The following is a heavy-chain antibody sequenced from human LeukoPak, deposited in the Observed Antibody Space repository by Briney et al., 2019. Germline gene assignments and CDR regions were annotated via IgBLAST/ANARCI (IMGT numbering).Heavy chain of an antibody. J-gene: IGHJ5*02. CDR1: GYTFTSYV. CDR3: ARGLDYDILTGSSFDP. Sequence: GASVKVSCKASGYTFTSYVINWVRQATGQGLEWMGWMNPNSGNTGYAQKFQGRVTMTRNTSISTAYMELSSLRSEDSAVYYCARGLDYDILTGSSFDPWGQGTLVTVSS. D-gene: IGHD3-9*01. CDR2: MNPNSGNT. V-gene: IGHV1-8*01.